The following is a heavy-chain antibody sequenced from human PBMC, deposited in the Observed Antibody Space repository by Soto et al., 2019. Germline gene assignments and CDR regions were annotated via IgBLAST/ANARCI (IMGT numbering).Heavy chain of an antibody. J-gene: IGHJ6*02. Sequence: GGSLRLSCTASGFTFGDYAMSWFRQAPGKGLEWVGFIRSKAYGGTTEHAASVKGRFTISRDDSKSIAYLQMNSLKTEDTAVYYCTRALKVPITIFGVVIIQEDYYYGMDVWGQGTTVTVSS. CDR2: IRSKAYGGTT. CDR3: TRALKVPITIFGVVIIQEDYYYGMDV. D-gene: IGHD3-3*01. CDR1: GFTFGDYA. V-gene: IGHV3-49*03.